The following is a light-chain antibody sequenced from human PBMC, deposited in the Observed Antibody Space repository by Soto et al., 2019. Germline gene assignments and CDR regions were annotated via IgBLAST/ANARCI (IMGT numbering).Light chain of an antibody. CDR1: QSVSSY. Sequence: EIVLTQSPATLSLSPGERATLSCRASQSVSSYLAWYQQKPGQAPSLLIYDASNRATGIPARFSGSGSGTDFTRTISSLEPEDFAVYYCQHRSNWPSFGPGTKVDIK. V-gene: IGKV3-11*01. J-gene: IGKJ3*01. CDR3: QHRSNWPS. CDR2: DAS.